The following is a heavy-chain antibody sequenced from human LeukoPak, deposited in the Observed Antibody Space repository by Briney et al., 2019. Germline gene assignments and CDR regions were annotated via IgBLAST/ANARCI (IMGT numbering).Heavy chain of an antibody. J-gene: IGHJ4*02. D-gene: IGHD3-22*01. Sequence: ASVKVSCKASGYTFTNYYTHWVRQAPGQGLEWMGIINPSGNTTRYAQIFQDRITMTRDTSRSTVYMELSSLRSEDTAVYYCARGYSSGYRIHYWGQGTLVTVSS. V-gene: IGHV1-46*01. CDR1: GYTFTNYY. CDR2: INPSGNTT. CDR3: ARGYSSGYRIHY.